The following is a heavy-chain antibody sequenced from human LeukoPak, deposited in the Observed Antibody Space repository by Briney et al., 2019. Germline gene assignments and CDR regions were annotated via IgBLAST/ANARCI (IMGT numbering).Heavy chain of an antibody. CDR1: GGSISSYY. V-gene: IGHV4-39*01. D-gene: IGHD4-17*01. Sequence: PSETLSLTCTVSGGSISSYYWGWIRQPPGKGLEWIGSIYYSGSTYYNSSLKSRVTISVDTSKNQFSLKLSSVTAADTAVYYCVVFTTVTALDPWGQGTLVTVSS. J-gene: IGHJ5*02. CDR2: IYYSGST. CDR3: VVFTTVTALDP.